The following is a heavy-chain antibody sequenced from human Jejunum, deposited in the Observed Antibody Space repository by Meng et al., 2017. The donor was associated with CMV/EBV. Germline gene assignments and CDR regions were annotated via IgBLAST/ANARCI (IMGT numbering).Heavy chain of an antibody. D-gene: IGHD5-18*01. CDR2: INAGNGNT. J-gene: IGHJ4*02. V-gene: IGHV1-3*01. CDR3: ARKEGDIQLWFPYFDY. CDR1: GYTFTSYA. Sequence: QVQLVQSGAEVKKPGASVKVSCKASGYTFTSYAMHWVRQAPGQRLEWMGWINAGNGNTKYSQKFQGRVTITRDTSASTAYMELSSLRSEDTAVYFCARKEGDIQLWFPYFDYWGQGILVTVSS.